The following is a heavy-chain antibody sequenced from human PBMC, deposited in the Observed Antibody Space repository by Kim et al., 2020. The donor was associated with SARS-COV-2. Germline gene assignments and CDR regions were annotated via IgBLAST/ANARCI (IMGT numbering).Heavy chain of an antibody. D-gene: IGHD3-9*01. V-gene: IGHV5-51*01. Sequence: GESLKISCKGSGYSFTSYWIGWVRQMPGKGLEWMGIIYPGDSDTRYSPSFQGQVTISADKSISTAYLQWSSLKASDTAMYYCARSPSAGPYTGYYPDYWGQGTLVTVSS. J-gene: IGHJ4*02. CDR3: ARSPSAGPYTGYYPDY. CDR2: IYPGDSDT. CDR1: GYSFTSYW.